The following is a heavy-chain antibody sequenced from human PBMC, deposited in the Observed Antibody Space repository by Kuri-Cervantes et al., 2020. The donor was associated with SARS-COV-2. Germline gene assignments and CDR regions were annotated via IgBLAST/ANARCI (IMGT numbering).Heavy chain of an antibody. CDR1: GYTFTSYG. J-gene: IGHJ5*02. D-gene: IGHD1-26*01. V-gene: IGHV1-18*01. Sequence: ASVKVSCKASGYTFTSYGISWVRQAPGQGLEWMGWISAYNGNTNYAQKLQGRVTMTTDTSTSTAYMELRSLRSDDTAGYYCARRYSGSYGSYWFDPWGQGTLVTVSS. CDR2: ISAYNGNT. CDR3: ARRYSGSYGSYWFDP.